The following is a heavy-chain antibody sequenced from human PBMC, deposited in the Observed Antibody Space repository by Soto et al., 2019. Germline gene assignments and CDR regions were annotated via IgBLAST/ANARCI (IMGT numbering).Heavy chain of an antibody. CDR3: ARSVVVAATPINWFDP. CDR1: GGTFSSYA. CDR2: IIPIFGTA. V-gene: IGHV1-69*06. Sequence: QVQLVQSGAEVKKPGSSVKVSCKASGGTFSSYAISWVRQAPGQGLEWMGGIIPIFGTANYAQKFQGRVTNTADKSTSTAYMELGSLRSEDTAVYYWARSVVVAATPINWFDPWGQGTLVTVSS. D-gene: IGHD2-15*01. J-gene: IGHJ5*02.